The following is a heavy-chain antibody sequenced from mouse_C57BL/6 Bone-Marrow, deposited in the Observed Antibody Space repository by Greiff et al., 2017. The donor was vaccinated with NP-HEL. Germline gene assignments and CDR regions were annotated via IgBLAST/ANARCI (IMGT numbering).Heavy chain of an antibody. CDR1: GFTFTDYY. CDR2: IRNKANGYTT. Sequence: EVQLVESGGGLVQPGGSLSLSCAASGFTFTDYYMSWVRQPPGKALEWLGFIRNKANGYTTEYSASVKGRFTISRDNSQSILYLQMNALRAEDSATYYCSSYIGTDYFDYWGQGTTLTVSS. D-gene: IGHD3-3*01. J-gene: IGHJ2*01. CDR3: SSYIGTDYFDY. V-gene: IGHV7-3*01.